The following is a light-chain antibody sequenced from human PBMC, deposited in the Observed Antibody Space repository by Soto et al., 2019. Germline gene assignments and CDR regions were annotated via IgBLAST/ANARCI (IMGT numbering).Light chain of an antibody. Sequence: EIVMTQSPATLSVSPGERASLSCRASQSVGSNLAWYQQTAGQAPRLLIYGASTRATGIPARFSGSGSGTEFTLSISSLQSEDFAVYSCQQYTNWPYIFGXGT. CDR1: QSVGSN. CDR2: GAS. CDR3: QQYTNWPYI. J-gene: IGKJ2*01. V-gene: IGKV3-15*01.